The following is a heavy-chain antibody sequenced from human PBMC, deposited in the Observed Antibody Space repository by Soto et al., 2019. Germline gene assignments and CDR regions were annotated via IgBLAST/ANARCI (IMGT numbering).Heavy chain of an antibody. Sequence: PVKVSCKASGVTVSSYASSWVRQAPGQGLEWMGGIIPTFGTANYAPKFQGRVTITADESTSTAYMELSSLRSEDTAVYYCARVQGPVGADIVVVPAAITDYYYYYGMDVWGQGTTVTVSS. CDR1: GVTVSSYA. D-gene: IGHD2-2*01. J-gene: IGHJ6*02. V-gene: IGHV1-69*13. CDR2: IIPTFGTA. CDR3: ARVQGPVGADIVVVPAAITDYYYYYGMDV.